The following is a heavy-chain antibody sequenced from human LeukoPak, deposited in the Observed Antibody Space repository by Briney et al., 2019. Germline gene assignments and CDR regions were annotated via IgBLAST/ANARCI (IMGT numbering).Heavy chain of an antibody. D-gene: IGHD4-17*01. J-gene: IGHJ3*02. Sequence: GGSLRLSCAASGFTFSSSGMHWVRQAPGKGLQWVAVISYDGSNKYYTNSVKGRFTISRDNSNNTLYLQMNSLRAEDTAVYYCARGPVTKFEIWGQGTILTVSS. V-gene: IGHV3-33*05. CDR2: ISYDGSNK. CDR3: ARGPVTKFEI. CDR1: GFTFSSSG.